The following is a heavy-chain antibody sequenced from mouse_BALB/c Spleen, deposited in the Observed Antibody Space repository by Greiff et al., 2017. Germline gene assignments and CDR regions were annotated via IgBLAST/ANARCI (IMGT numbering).Heavy chain of an antibody. J-gene: IGHJ2*01. CDR2: ISSGSSTI. CDR3: SRFYGYDGYFDY. CDR1: GFTFSSFG. Sequence: EVQLVESGGGLVQPGGSRKLSCAASGFTFSSFGMHWVRQAPEKGLEWVAYISSGSSTIYYADTVKGRFTISRDNPKNTLFLQMTSLRSEDTAMYYCSRFYGYDGYFDYWGQGTTLTVSS. V-gene: IGHV5-17*02. D-gene: IGHD2-2*01.